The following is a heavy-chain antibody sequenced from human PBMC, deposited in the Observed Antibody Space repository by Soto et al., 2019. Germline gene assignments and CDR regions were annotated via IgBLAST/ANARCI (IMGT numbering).Heavy chain of an antibody. J-gene: IGHJ6*02. CDR1: GYSFTSYW. CDR2: IYPGDSDT. CDR3: ARHYGVVVPAAIRYEVPGYYGMDV. Sequence: EESRKISCKGSGYSFTSYWIGWVRQMPGKGLEWMGIIYPGDSDTRYSPSFQGQVTISADKSISTAYLQWSSLKASDTAMYDCARHYGVVVPAAIRYEVPGYYGMDVWGQWTTVTVSS. V-gene: IGHV5-51*01. D-gene: IGHD2-2*02.